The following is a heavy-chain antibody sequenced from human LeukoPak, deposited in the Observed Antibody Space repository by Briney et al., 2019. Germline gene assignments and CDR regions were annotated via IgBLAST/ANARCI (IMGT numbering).Heavy chain of an antibody. CDR1: GFTFSSYG. CDR2: ISYDGSNR. CDR3: AKGPLWEDHGDPAFDY. D-gene: IGHD4-17*01. Sequence: QPGRSLRLSCAASGFTFSSYGMHWVRQAPGKGLEWVAVISYDGSNRYYADSVKGRFTISRDNSKNTLYLQMNSLRAEDTAVYYCAKGPLWEDHGDPAFDYWGQGTLVTVSS. J-gene: IGHJ4*02. V-gene: IGHV3-30*18.